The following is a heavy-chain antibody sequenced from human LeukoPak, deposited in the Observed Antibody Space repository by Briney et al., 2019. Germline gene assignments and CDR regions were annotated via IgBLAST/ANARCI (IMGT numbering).Heavy chain of an antibody. Sequence: GGSLRLSCAASTFAFSSYAMTWVRQAPGKGLEWVSSITATGGISYADSVKGRFTISRDNSKSTLYLQMNSLRAEDTAVYYRTKDPNGDYVGAFDFWGQGTMVTVSS. CDR2: ITATGGI. V-gene: IGHV3-23*01. CDR3: TKDPNGDYVGAFDF. J-gene: IGHJ3*01. CDR1: TFAFSSYA. D-gene: IGHD4-17*01.